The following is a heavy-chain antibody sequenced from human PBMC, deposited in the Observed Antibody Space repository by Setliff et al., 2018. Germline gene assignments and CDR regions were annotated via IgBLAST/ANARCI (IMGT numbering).Heavy chain of an antibody. V-gene: IGHV1-69*05. J-gene: IGHJ6*03. CDR1: GATFRSYG. CDR2: TIPMFGTT. CDR3: VREGVDSRSSTDYRYYMDI. Sequence: ASVKASCKASGATFRSYGISWVRQAPGQGLEWMGGTIPMFGTTEYAQKFQGRLTIITDESTNTALMQLSSLISDDTAVYHCVREGVDSRSSTDYRYYMDIWGKGTTVTV. D-gene: IGHD3-22*01.